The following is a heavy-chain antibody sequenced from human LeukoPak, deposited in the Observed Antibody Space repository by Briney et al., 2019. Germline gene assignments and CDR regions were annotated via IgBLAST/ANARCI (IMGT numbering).Heavy chain of an antibody. V-gene: IGHV4-4*07. D-gene: IGHD1-26*01. J-gene: IGHJ4*02. Sequence: SVTLSLTCTVSGGSIKCYHWGWIPQPAGKGLEWIRRIYTTGTTSYNPSLKSRVTISVDTSKNQFYLKLTSVTAADTAMYYCARAGYTISYYSLDYWGQGSLVTVSS. CDR3: ARAGYTISYYSLDY. CDR1: GGSIKCYH. CDR2: IYTTGTT.